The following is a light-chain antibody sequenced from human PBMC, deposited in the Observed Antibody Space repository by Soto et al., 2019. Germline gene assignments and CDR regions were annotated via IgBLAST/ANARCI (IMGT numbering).Light chain of an antibody. CDR2: GAS. J-gene: IGKJ1*01. V-gene: IGKV3-20*01. CDR1: QSVSGSY. CDR3: HQYGSSLWT. Sequence: EIVLTQSPSTLSLSPGESATLSCRASQSVSGSYLAWYQQKPGQAPRLLIYGASSRATGIPDRFSGSGSATDFSLTISRLEPEDFAVYYCHQYGSSLWTFGQGTKVDIK.